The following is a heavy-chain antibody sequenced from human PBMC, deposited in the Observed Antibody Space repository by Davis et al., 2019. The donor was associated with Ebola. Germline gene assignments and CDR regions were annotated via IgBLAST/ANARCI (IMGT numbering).Heavy chain of an antibody. CDR2: ISQSGSLT. Sequence: SETLSLTCAVHGGSLSGYFWTWIRQSPGKGLEWIGTISQSGSLTYYNSSLKSRVTILVDTSKKHVPLRLNCVTAADTAVFYCARTALTSVSPSGLGYNYFDLWGQGTLVTVSS. CDR1: GGSLSGYF. CDR3: ARTALTSVSPSGLGYNYFDL. J-gene: IGHJ5*02. D-gene: IGHD3-10*01. V-gene: IGHV4-34*01.